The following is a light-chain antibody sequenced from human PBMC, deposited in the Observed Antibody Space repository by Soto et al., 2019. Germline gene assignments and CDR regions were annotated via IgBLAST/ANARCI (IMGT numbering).Light chain of an antibody. CDR3: QQYGRSPA. CDR2: GAS. CDR1: KIVTSSY. Sequence: EIVLTQSPGTLSFSPGERATLSCRASKIVTSSYLAWYQQKPGQAPRLLIYGASSRAPGIPDRFSGSGSGTDFTLTISRLEPEDFAVYYCQQYGRSPAFGGGTKVEIK. J-gene: IGKJ4*01. V-gene: IGKV3-20*01.